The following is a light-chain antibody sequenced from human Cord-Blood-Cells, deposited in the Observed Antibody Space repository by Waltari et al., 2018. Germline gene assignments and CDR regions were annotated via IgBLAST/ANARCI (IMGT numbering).Light chain of an antibody. CDR1: QSVLSSSNNKNY. CDR2: WAS. V-gene: IGKV4-1*01. CDR3: QQYYSAPYT. J-gene: IGKJ2*01. Sequence: DIVMTQSPDSLAVSLGERATNNCKSSQSVLSSSNNKNYLAWYQQQPGQPPKLLVYWASTRESGFPYRFSGSGSGTDFTLTVSSLQAEDVAVYDCQQYYSAPYTFDQGTKLEIK.